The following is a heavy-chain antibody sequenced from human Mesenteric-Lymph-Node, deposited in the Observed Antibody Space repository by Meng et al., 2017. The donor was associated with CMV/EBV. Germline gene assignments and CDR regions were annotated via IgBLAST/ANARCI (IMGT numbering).Heavy chain of an antibody. D-gene: IGHD3-10*01. J-gene: IGHJ4*02. CDR1: SGSFSGYY. CDR3: ARMKGGSGSYYRNFDY. Sequence: YSGSFSGYYWSSIRQPPGKGLEWIGEINHSGSTNYNPALKSRVTISVDTSKNQFSLKLSSVTAEDTAVYYCARMKGGSGSYYRNFDYWGQGTLVTVSS. V-gene: IGHV4-34*01. CDR2: INHSGST.